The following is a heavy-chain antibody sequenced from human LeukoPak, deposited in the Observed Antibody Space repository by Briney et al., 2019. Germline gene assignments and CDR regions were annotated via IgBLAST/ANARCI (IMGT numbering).Heavy chain of an antibody. D-gene: IGHD3-22*01. CDR3: AREGAYYNSSGYYYYYYYMDV. CDR2: INSDGSST. V-gene: IGHV3-74*01. Sequence: PGGSLRLSCAASGFTFSSYWMHWVRQAPGKVLVWVSRINSDGSSTSYADSVKGRFTISRDNAKNTLYLQMKSLRAEDTAVYYCAREGAYYNSSGYYYYYYYMDVWGKGTTVTVSS. CDR1: GFTFSSYW. J-gene: IGHJ6*03.